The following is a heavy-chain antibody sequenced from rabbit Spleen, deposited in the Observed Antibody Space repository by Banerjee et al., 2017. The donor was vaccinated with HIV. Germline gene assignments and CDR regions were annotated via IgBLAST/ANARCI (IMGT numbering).Heavy chain of an antibody. D-gene: IGHD4-1*01. V-gene: IGHV1S47*01. CDR3: ARNANGGWDL. CDR1: GFDFSDYG. CDR2: IEPIFGNT. J-gene: IGHJ6*01. Sequence: QEQLVESRGGLVTPGGSLKLSCKASGFDFSDYGVSWVRQAPGKGLEWIGYIEPIFGNTYYANWVNGRFTISSHNAQNTLYLQLSSLTAADTATYFCARNANGGWDLWGQGTLVTVS.